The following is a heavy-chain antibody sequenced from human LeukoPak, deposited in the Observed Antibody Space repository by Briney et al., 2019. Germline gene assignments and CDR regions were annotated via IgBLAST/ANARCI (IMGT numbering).Heavy chain of an antibody. CDR2: ISSSSSYI. CDR3: ARAMPYGDYDYYYYMDV. CDR1: GFTFSSYS. D-gene: IGHD4-17*01. J-gene: IGHJ6*03. Sequence: PGGSLRLSCAASGFTFSSYSINWVRQAPGKGLEWISSISSSSSYIYYADSVKGRFTISRDNAKNSLYLQMNSLRAEDTAVYYCARAMPYGDYDYYYYMDVWGKGTTVTVSS. V-gene: IGHV3-21*01.